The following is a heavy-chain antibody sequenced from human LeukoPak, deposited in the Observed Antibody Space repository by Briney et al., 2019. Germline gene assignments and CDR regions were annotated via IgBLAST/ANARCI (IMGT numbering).Heavy chain of an antibody. CDR2: IYYSGST. CDR1: GGSISSSSYY. Sequence: SETLSLTCTVSGGSISSSSYYWGWIRQPPGKGLEWIGSIYYSGSTYYNPSLKSRVTISVDTSKNQFSLKLSSVTAADTAVYYCARVGGGYTAMADYWGQGTLVTVSS. J-gene: IGHJ4*02. V-gene: IGHV4-39*07. D-gene: IGHD5-18*01. CDR3: ARVGGGYTAMADY.